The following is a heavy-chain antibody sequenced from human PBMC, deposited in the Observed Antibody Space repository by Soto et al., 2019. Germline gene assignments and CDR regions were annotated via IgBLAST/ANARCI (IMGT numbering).Heavy chain of an antibody. J-gene: IGHJ4*02. CDR1: GFTFSSFA. CDR2: MSGSGGGT. V-gene: IGHV3-23*01. D-gene: IGHD5-18*01. CDR3: AGPGYSSQDY. Sequence: EVRLLESGGGLVQPGGSLXLSCAASGFTFSSFALSWVRQAPGKGLEWVSAMSGSGGGTDYADSVKGRFTISRDNSKNTLYLQMGSLRGDDTAVYYCAGPGYSSQDYWGQGTLVTVSS.